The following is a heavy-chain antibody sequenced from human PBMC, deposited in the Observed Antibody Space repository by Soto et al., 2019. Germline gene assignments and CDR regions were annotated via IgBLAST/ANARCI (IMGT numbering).Heavy chain of an antibody. CDR1: GCTFSSSA. J-gene: IGHJ5*02. Sequence: QVQLVQSGAEAKKPGSSVKVSCKASGCTFSSSAISRVRQAPGQGLEWMGGIIPIFGTADYAQKFQGRVTITADESTTTAYMELSSLRPADTAVYYCSNGHYSSSSRGWFDPWGQGTLVIVSS. D-gene: IGHD6-13*01. CDR3: SNGHYSSSSRGWFDP. V-gene: IGHV1-69*01. CDR2: IIPIFGTA.